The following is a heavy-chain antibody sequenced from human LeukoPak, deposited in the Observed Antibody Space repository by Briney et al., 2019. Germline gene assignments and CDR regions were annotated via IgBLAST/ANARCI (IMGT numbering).Heavy chain of an antibody. CDR1: GGSISSSSYY. D-gene: IGHD6-19*01. Sequence: KPSETLSLTCTVSGGSISSSSYYWGWIRQPPGKGLEWIGSIYYSGSTYYNPSLKSRVTISVDTSKNQFSLKLSSVTAADTAVYYCARLPWYSSDGTGVDYWGQGTLVTVSS. V-gene: IGHV4-39*01. J-gene: IGHJ4*02. CDR3: ARLPWYSSDGTGVDY. CDR2: IYYSGST.